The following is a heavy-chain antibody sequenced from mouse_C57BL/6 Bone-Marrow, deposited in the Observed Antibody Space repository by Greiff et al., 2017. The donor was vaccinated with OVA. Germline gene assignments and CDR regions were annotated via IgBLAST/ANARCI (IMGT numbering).Heavy chain of an antibody. D-gene: IGHD1-1*01. Sequence: VQLQQPGAELVRPGTSVKLSCKASGYTFTSYWMHWVKQRPGQGLEWIGVIDPSDSYTNYNQKFKGKATLTVDTSSSPADMQLSSLTSEDAAVYYCARENYYGSSSDYWGQGTTLTVSS. CDR2: IDPSDSYT. CDR3: ARENYYGSSSDY. J-gene: IGHJ2*01. V-gene: IGHV1-59*01. CDR1: GYTFTSYW.